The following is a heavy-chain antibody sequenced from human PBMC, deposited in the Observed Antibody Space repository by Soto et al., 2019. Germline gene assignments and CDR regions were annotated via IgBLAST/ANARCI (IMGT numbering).Heavy chain of an antibody. Sequence: QVQLQESGPGLVKPSQTMSLTCTVSGGSISSGGYYWSWIRQHPGKGLEWIGYIYYSGSTYYNPSLKSRVTISVDTYKNQSSLKLSYVTAAGTAVYYCARTSYDSSGTAADPWGQGTLVTVSS. CDR1: GGSISSGGYY. CDR3: ARTSYDSSGTAADP. D-gene: IGHD3-22*01. V-gene: IGHV4-31*03. J-gene: IGHJ5*02. CDR2: IYYSGST.